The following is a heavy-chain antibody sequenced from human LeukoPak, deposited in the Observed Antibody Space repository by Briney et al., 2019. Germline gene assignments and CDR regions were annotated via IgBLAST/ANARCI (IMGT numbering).Heavy chain of an antibody. CDR2: ISGNGGST. J-gene: IGHJ4*02. CDR1: GFTLSSYE. V-gene: IGHV3-23*01. CDR3: AKRSGISHGPFDY. Sequence: GGSLRLSCAASGFTLSSYEMNWVRQAPGKGLEWVSAISGNGGSTYYADSVKGRFTISRDNSKNTLYLQMNSLRAEDTAVYFCAKRSGISHGPFDYWGQGTLVTVSS. D-gene: IGHD1-26*01.